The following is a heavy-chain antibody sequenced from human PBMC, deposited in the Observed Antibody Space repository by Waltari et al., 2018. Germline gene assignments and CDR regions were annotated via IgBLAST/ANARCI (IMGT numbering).Heavy chain of an antibody. J-gene: IGHJ4*02. CDR2: ISGPAHET. CDR3: ANYGQLPSNGDY. V-gene: IGHV3-23*01. D-gene: IGHD1-1*01. Sequence: EVRLLESGGALVQPGGSLRLSCAVSGFPFGSYYMIWVRQAPGRGLEWVSTISGPAHETVYADSVKGRFTISRDNSKTTLYLQMNSLRVEDTAMYYCANYGQLPSNGDYWGQGTLVTVSS. CDR1: GFPFGSYY.